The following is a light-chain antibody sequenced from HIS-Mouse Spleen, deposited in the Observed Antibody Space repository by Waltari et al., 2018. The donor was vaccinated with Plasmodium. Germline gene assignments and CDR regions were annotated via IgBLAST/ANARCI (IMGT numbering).Light chain of an antibody. CDR1: QSVSSN. CDR2: GAS. Sequence: EIVMTQSPATLSVSPGERATLSCRASQSVSSNLAWYQQKPGQAPRSLIYGASTRATGIPARFSGSGSGTEFTLTISSLQSEDFAVYYCQQYNNWSFTCGPGTKVDIK. J-gene: IGKJ3*01. CDR3: QQYNNWSFT. V-gene: IGKV3-15*01.